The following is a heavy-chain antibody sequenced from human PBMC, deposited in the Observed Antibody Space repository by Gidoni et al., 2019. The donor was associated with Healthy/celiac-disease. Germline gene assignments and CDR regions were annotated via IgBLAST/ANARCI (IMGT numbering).Heavy chain of an antibody. CDR2: IYHSGST. J-gene: IGHJ6*02. Sequence: QLQLQESGSGLVKPSQTLPLTCAVSRGSTSSGGYSWSWIRQPPGKGLEWIGYIYHSGSTCYTPSLKSRVTISVDRSKTQFSLKLSSVTAADTAVYYCARATGRLSPMDVWGQGTTVTVSS. CDR3: ARATGRLSPMDV. CDR1: RGSTSSGGYS. V-gene: IGHV4-30-2*01.